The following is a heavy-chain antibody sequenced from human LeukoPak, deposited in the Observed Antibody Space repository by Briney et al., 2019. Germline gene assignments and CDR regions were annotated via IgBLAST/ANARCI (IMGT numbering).Heavy chain of an antibody. CDR1: GGTFNAYY. V-gene: IGHV4-34*01. CDR3: ASPTHCDRWALMY. Sequence: SETLSLTCAVYGGTFNAYYWSWIRQPPGKGLEWIGEINHSGFTKFNPSLKGRVTISVDTSKHQFSLKLSSVTAADTAVYYCASPTHCDRWALMYWGQGALVTVSS. D-gene: IGHD3-9*01. J-gene: IGHJ4*02. CDR2: INHSGFT.